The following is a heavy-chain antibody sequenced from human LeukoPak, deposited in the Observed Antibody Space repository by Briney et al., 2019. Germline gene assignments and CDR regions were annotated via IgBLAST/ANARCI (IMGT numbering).Heavy chain of an antibody. Sequence: GGSLRLSCAASGFTVSSNYMSWVRQAPGKGLEWVSVIYSGGSTYYADSVKGRFTISRDNSKNTLYLQMNSLRAEDTAVYYCARAARGGYSGGYYMDVWGKGTTVTVSS. J-gene: IGHJ6*03. V-gene: IGHV3-66*01. D-gene: IGHD1-26*01. CDR2: IYSGGST. CDR3: ARAARGGYSGGYYMDV. CDR1: GFTVSSNY.